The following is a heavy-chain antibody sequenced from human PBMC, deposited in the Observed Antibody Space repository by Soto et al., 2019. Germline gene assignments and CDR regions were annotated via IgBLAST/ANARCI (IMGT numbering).Heavy chain of an antibody. J-gene: IGHJ6*02. CDR2: INPSGGST. Sequence: ASVKVSCKASGYIFTFYYMHWVRQAPGQGLEWMGIINPSGGSTAYAQKFQGRVTMTRDTSTSTVYMELSSLRSEDTAVYYCATPRMYSGSYYYGMDVWGQGTKVTVSS. V-gene: IGHV1-46*01. CDR3: ATPRMYSGSYYYGMDV. D-gene: IGHD1-26*01. CDR1: GYIFTFYY.